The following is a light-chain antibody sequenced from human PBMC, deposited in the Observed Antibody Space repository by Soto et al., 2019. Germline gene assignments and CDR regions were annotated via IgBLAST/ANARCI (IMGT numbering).Light chain of an antibody. J-gene: IGKJ3*01. Sequence: DIQMTQSPSSLSASVVDRVTITCQASQDMSNYLNWYQQKPGKAPKLLIYDASNLETGVPSRFSASGSVTDSTFTISSLQPEDIATYYCQQYDTLPPIFTFGPGTKVDIK. CDR1: QDMSNY. V-gene: IGKV1-33*01. CDR3: QQYDTLPPIFT. CDR2: DAS.